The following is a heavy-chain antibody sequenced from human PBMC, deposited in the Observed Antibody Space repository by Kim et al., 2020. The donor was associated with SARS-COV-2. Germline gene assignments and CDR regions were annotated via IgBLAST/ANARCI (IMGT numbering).Heavy chain of an antibody. J-gene: IGHJ4*02. D-gene: IGHD6-13*01. V-gene: IGHV4-39*01. CDR3: AGHSLGPAAGPSFDY. Sequence: PSRKRRVTISLDTSRNQFSLKLSSGTAADTAVYYCAGHSLGPAAGPSFDYWGQGALVTVSS.